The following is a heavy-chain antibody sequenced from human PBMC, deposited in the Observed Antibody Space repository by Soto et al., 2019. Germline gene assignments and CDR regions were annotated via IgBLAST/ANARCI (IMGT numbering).Heavy chain of an antibody. Sequence: PGGSLRLSCVASGFTFSSYAMHWVRQAPGKGLEWVAVISYDGSNKYYADSVKGRFTISRDNSKNTLYLQMNSLRAEDTAVYYCARDMRVTYYYDSSGRSDAFDIWGQGTMVTVSS. J-gene: IGHJ3*02. D-gene: IGHD3-22*01. CDR2: ISYDGSNK. V-gene: IGHV3-30-3*01. CDR3: ARDMRVTYYYDSSGRSDAFDI. CDR1: GFTFSSYA.